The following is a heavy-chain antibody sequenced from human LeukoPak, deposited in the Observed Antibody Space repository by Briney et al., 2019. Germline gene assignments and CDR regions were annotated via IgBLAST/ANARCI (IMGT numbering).Heavy chain of an antibody. V-gene: IGHV4-59*08. CDR2: IYYSGST. D-gene: IGHD2-21*02. CDR3: ARHTALWSHFDY. Sequence: SETLSLTCTVSGGSISSYYWSWIRQPPGKGLERIGYIYYSGSTNYNPSLKSRVTISVDTSKNQFYLTLSSVTAADTAVYYCARHTALWSHFDYWGQGTLVTVSS. J-gene: IGHJ4*02. CDR1: GGSISSYY.